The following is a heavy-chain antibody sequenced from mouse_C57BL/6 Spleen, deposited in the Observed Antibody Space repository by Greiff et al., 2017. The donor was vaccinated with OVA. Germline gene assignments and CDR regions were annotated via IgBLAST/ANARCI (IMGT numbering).Heavy chain of an antibody. CDR3: TRVMVREYYFDY. D-gene: IGHD2-2*01. CDR1: GFTFSSYA. Sequence: EVQRVESGEGLVKPGGSLKLSCAASGFTFSSYAMSWVRQTPEKRLEWVAYISSGGDYIYYADTVKGRFTISRDNARNTLYLQMSSLKSEDTAMYYCTRVMVREYYFDYWGQGTTLTVSS. J-gene: IGHJ2*01. CDR2: ISSGGDYI. V-gene: IGHV5-9-1*02.